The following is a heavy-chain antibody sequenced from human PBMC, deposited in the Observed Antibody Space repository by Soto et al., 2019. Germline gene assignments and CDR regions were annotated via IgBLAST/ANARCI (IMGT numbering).Heavy chain of an antibody. CDR1: GDSITRSTW. V-gene: IGHV4-4*02. CDR2: MYHVGSF. Sequence: QVQLQESGPGLVKPSGTLSLTCAVSGDSITRSTWWSWVRQPPGKGLEWIGEMYHVGSFNYNSSLXXRXSXXVDKSKNQFSLKLNSVTAADTAVYYCARGSGSYDYWGQGALVTVSS. CDR3: ARGSGSYDY. D-gene: IGHD3-10*01. J-gene: IGHJ4*02.